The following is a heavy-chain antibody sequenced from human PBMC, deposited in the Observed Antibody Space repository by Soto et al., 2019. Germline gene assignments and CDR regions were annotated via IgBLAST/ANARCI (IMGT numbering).Heavy chain of an antibody. Sequence: QVQLQESGPGLVKPSQTLSLTCTVSGGSISSGTYYWTWVRQRPGEGLEWIGFISHSGRTYYNPSLKSRAAISVDTSENQFSLRLSSVTAADTAVYFCARDSDYCTGGSCYGNFAFWGQGTLVTVSS. CDR2: ISHSGRT. V-gene: IGHV4-31*03. D-gene: IGHD2-15*01. J-gene: IGHJ4*02. CDR1: GGSISSGTYY. CDR3: ARDSDYCTGGSCYGNFAF.